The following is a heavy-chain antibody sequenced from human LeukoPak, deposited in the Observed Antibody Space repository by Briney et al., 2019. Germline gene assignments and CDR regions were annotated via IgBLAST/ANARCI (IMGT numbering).Heavy chain of an antibody. CDR2: ISSSTGTV. V-gene: IGHV3-48*03. CDR1: GFTFSSYE. J-gene: IGHJ4*02. Sequence: PGGSLRLSCEASGFTFSSYEMNWARQAPGKGPEWVAWISSSTGTVYYADSVKGRFTISRDNAKNPLYLQMNSLRAEDTAVYYCARDPTALQNWDDFTLDYWGQGALVTVSS. CDR3: ARDPTALQNWDDFTLDY. D-gene: IGHD1-1*01.